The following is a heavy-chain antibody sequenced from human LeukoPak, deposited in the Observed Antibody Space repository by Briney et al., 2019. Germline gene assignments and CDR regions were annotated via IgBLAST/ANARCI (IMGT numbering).Heavy chain of an antibody. CDR3: ARLPILRVPAAIMGTLYYYYMDV. D-gene: IGHD2-2*02. J-gene: IGHJ6*03. Sequence: SETLSLTCTVSGGSISSGGYYWSWIRQPPGKGLEWIGYIYHSGSTYYNPSLKSRVTISVDRSKNQFSLKLSSVTAADTAVYYCARLPILRVPAAIMGTLYYYYMDVWGKGTTVTVSS. CDR1: GGSISSGGYY. V-gene: IGHV4-30-2*01. CDR2: IYHSGST.